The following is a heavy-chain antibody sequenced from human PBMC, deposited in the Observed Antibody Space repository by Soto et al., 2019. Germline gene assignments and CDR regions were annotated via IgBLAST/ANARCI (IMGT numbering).Heavy chain of an antibody. CDR1: GITFSSYG. J-gene: IGHJ4*01. V-gene: IGHV3-30*18. CDR3: AKDPFRFLDWLRGVHFFDR. Sequence: QVQLVESGGGVVQPGRSLRLSCAASGITFSSYGMNWVRQAPGKGLEWVAVISYDGNNKYYADSVKGRFTISRDNSKNALDLQMSSLRAEDTALYYCAKDPFRFLDWLRGVHFFDRWGQGTLGTVSS. D-gene: IGHD3-3*01. CDR2: ISYDGNNK.